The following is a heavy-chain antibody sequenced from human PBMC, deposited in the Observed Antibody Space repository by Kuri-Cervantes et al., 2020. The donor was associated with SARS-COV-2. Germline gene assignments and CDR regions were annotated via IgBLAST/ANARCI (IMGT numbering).Heavy chain of an antibody. D-gene: IGHD6-6*01. CDR2: IYTSGST. CDR1: GGSISSYY. CDR3: ARRGAGSSSAAFDI. V-gene: IGHV4-4*07. Sequence: ESLKISCTVSGGSISSYYWSWIRQPAGKGLEWIGRIYTSGSTNYNPSLKSRVTISVDTSKNQISLKLSSVTAADTAVYYCARRGAGSSSAAFDIWGQGTMVTVSS. J-gene: IGHJ3*02.